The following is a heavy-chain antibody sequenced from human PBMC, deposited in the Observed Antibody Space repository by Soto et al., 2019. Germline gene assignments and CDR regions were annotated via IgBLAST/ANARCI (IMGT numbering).Heavy chain of an antibody. D-gene: IGHD5-18*01. Sequence: EVQRVESGGGLVKPGGSLRLSCAPSGFTFSSYSMNWVRQAPRKGLEWVSSISSSSSYIYYADSVKSRFTISRDNANNSLYLQMNSLRAEDTALYDCARDKPAYSYGHGLGYWGQGTLVPVSS. V-gene: IGHV3-21*01. CDR1: GFTFSSYS. CDR3: ARDKPAYSYGHGLGY. J-gene: IGHJ4*02. CDR2: ISSSSSYI.